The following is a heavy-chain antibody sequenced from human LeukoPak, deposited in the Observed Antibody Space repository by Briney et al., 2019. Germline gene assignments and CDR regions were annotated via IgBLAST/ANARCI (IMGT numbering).Heavy chain of an antibody. CDR3: AVDTTGDY. CDR1: GFTFSNYV. CDR2: ISGSGGGT. J-gene: IGHJ4*02. V-gene: IGHV3-23*01. D-gene: IGHD4-17*01. Sequence: PGRSLRLSCAASGFTFSNYVMSWVRQAPGKGLEWVSAISGSGGGTYYADSVKGRFTISRDNSKNTLYLQMNSLRADDTAVYYCAVDTTGDYWGQGTVVTVTS.